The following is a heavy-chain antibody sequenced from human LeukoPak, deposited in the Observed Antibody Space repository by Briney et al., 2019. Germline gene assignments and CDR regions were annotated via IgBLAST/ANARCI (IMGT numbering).Heavy chain of an antibody. CDR2: MYYSGST. Sequence: SSETLSLTCTVSGGSISSSGYYWGWIRQPPGKGLEWIGSMYYSGSTYYSPSLKSRVTISVDTSKNHFSLKLSSVTAADTAVYYCARENDGYSYGMEYYYYYMDVWGKGTTVTISS. J-gene: IGHJ6*03. D-gene: IGHD5-18*01. CDR1: GGSISSSGYY. CDR3: ARENDGYSYGMEYYYYYMDV. V-gene: IGHV4-39*07.